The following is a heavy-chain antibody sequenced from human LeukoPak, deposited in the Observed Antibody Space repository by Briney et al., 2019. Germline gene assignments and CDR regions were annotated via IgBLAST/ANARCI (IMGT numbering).Heavy chain of an antibody. V-gene: IGHV3-7*01. D-gene: IGHD2-8*02. J-gene: IGHJ5*02. CDR1: GFTFSSYW. CDR2: IKQDGSEK. Sequence: GGSLRLSCAASGFTFSSYWMSWVRQAPGKGLEWVANIKQDGSEKYYVDSVKGRFTISRDNAKNSLYLQMNSLRAEDTAVYYCARDPGALFPNNWFDPWGQGTLVTVSS. CDR3: ARDPGALFPNNWFDP.